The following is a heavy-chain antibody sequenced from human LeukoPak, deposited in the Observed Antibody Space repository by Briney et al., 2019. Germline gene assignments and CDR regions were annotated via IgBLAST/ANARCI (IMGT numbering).Heavy chain of an antibody. CDR1: GFTFSSYS. V-gene: IGHV3-21*01. Sequence: GGSLRLSCAASGFTFSSYSMNWVRQAPGKGLEWVSSISSSSSYIYYADSVKGRFTISRDNARNSLYLQMNSLRAEETAVYYCARDTYDSSGYPTTSDYWGQGTLVTVSS. CDR2: ISSSSSYI. CDR3: ARDTYDSSGYPTTSDY. D-gene: IGHD3-22*01. J-gene: IGHJ4*02.